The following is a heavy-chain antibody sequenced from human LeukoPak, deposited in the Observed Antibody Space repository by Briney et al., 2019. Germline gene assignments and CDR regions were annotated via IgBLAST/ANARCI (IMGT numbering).Heavy chain of an antibody. V-gene: IGHV3-23*01. CDR2: ISDNSGNT. CDR3: SNGRTSSGTLQHDY. D-gene: IGHD6-19*01. Sequence: GGSLRLSCAASGFTFSSFAMSWVRQAPGQGLEWVSAISDNSGNTYYADSVKGSFTISRDNSENTLYLQMNSLRAEDTALYYCSNGRTSSGTLQHDYWGQGTLVTVSS. CDR1: GFTFSSFA. J-gene: IGHJ4*02.